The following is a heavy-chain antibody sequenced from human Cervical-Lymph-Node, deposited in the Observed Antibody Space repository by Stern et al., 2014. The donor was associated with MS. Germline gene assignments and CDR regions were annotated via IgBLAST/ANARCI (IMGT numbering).Heavy chain of an antibody. Sequence: EVQLVESGGGLVQPGESLRLSCAASGFTFSGYGMTWVRQAPGKGLEWVSAIGVRSDWTDYADSVRGRFTISRDNSKNRLYLQMNSLKAEDTAVYYCAKGSTNFDYWGQGTLVTVSS. CDR3: AKGSTNFDY. J-gene: IGHJ4*02. CDR1: GFTFSGYG. V-gene: IGHV3-23*04. CDR2: IGVRSDWT.